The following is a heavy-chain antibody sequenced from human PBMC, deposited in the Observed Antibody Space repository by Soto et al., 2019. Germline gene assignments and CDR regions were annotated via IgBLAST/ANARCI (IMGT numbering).Heavy chain of an antibody. J-gene: IGHJ5*02. D-gene: IGHD4-17*01. CDR3: ARLSVTTSDNWFDP. V-gene: IGHV4-39*01. CDR1: GGSISSSSYY. CDR2: IYYSGST. Sequence: SETLSLTCTVSGGSISSSSYYWGWIRQPPGKGLEWIGSIYYSGSTYYNPSLKSRVTISVDTSKNQFSLKLSSVTAADTAVYYCARLSVTTSDNWFDPWGQGTLVTVSS.